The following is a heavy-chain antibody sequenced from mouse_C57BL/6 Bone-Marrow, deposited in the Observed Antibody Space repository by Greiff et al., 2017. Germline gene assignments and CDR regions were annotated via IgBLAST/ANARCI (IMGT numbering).Heavy chain of an antibody. V-gene: IGHV1-82*01. Sequence: QVQLQQSGPELVKPGASVKISCKASGYAFSSSWMNCVKQRPGKGLAWIGRLYPGNGYTTYTGKFNGKATLTADTSSSTAYMQLSSLTSEDSAVYFCARFTLSSYAMDYWGQGTSVTVSS. CDR2: LYPGNGYT. CDR3: ARFTLSSYAMDY. CDR1: GYAFSSSW. J-gene: IGHJ4*01. D-gene: IGHD1-1*02.